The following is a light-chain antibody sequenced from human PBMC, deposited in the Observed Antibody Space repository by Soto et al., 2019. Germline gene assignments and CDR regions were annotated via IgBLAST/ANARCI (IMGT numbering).Light chain of an antibody. J-gene: IGLJ2*01. V-gene: IGLV2-14*01. Sequence: QSVLTQPASVSGSPGQSITISCTGTSSDVGGYNYVSWYQQHPGKAPKLMIYDVSARPSGVSNRFSVSKSGNTASLTISGLQAEDEADYYCSSYTGNVVFGGGTKLTV. CDR3: SSYTGNVV. CDR1: SSDVGGYNY. CDR2: DVS.